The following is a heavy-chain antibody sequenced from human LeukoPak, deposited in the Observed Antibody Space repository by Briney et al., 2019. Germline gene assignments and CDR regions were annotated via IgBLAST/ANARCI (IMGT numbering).Heavy chain of an antibody. J-gene: IGHJ3*01. CDR1: GFTFSRHA. V-gene: IGHV3-30-3*01. CDR2: ISYDGSNK. CDR3: ARSAGAPHAFAV. Sequence: GGSLRLSCAASGFTFSRHAMHLVRQAPGKGLEWVAVISYDGSNKDYADSVKGRFTVSRDNSKNTLYLQFSSLRVEDTAVFYCARSAGAPHAFAVWGQGRMVTVSS. D-gene: IGHD4-17*01.